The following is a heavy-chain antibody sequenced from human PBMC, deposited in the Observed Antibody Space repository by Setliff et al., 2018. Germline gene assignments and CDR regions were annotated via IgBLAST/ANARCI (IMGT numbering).Heavy chain of an antibody. D-gene: IGHD3-22*01. CDR3: ARAPRYFDSTGSYFDG. J-gene: IGHJ4*02. V-gene: IGHV4-39*07. Sequence: SETLSLTCTVSGGSISTNSYYWGWIRQPPGKGLEWIGSMYSSGSTYYNPSLKSRVTISIDKSKNQFSLKMSSVTVADTAVYYCARAPRYFDSTGSYFDGWGQGTLVTVSS. CDR1: GGSISTNSYY. CDR2: MYSSGST.